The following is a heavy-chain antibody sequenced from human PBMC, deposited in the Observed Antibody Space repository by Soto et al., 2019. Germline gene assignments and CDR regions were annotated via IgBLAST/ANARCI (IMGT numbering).Heavy chain of an antibody. Sequence: GESLKISWKGSGYNYDTYWIAWVRQMPGRGLEWMGIIFPRDSDTRYRPSFQGQVTISADRSTTTAYLQWYSLKASDTAMYYCARSYYDSSGYYYDMDYWGQGTLVTVSS. CDR2: IFPRDSDT. CDR3: ARSYYDSSGYYYDMDY. CDR1: GYNYDTYW. V-gene: IGHV5-51*01. D-gene: IGHD3-22*01. J-gene: IGHJ4*02.